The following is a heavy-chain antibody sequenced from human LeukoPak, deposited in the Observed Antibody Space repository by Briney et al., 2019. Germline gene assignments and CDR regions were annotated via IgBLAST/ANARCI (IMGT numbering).Heavy chain of an antibody. CDR1: GLSISSYY. Sequence: SDTLSLTTPAPGLSISSYYWSCIPQPPGKGLEWIGYIYYSGSTNYNPSLKSRVTISVDTSKNQFSLKLSSVTAADTAVYYCARLLSAVADFDCWGQGTLVTVSS. V-gene: IGHV4-59*08. CDR3: ARLLSAVADFDC. J-gene: IGHJ4*02. D-gene: IGHD6-19*01. CDR2: IYYSGST.